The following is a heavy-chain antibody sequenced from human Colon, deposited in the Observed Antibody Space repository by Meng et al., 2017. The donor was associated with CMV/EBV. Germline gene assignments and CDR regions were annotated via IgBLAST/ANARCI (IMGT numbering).Heavy chain of an antibody. CDR1: GYTFTDNY. V-gene: IGHV1-2*02. CDR3: ARGKNYYDSSGYRKGLDY. CDR2: INPNSGGT. Sequence: QGEVVKAGAEVKKTGASVKVSCKASGYTFTDNYMHWVRQAPGQGLEWMGWINPNSGGTNYAQKFQGRVTMTRDTSISTAYMELSRLRSDDTAVYYCARGKNYYDSSGYRKGLDYWGQGTLVTVSS. J-gene: IGHJ4*02. D-gene: IGHD3-22*01.